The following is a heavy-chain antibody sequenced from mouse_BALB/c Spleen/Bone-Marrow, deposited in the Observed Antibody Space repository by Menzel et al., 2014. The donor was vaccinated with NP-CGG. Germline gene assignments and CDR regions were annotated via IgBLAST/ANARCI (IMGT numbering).Heavy chain of an antibody. CDR2: IYPGSGST. CDR1: GYTFTSYW. J-gene: IGHJ4*01. CDR3: TRDQVRRGYYYAMDY. V-gene: IGHV1S22*01. D-gene: IGHD2-14*01. Sequence: GSELVRPGASVKLSCKASGYTFTSYWMHWVKQRHGQGLEWIGNIYPGSGSTNYDEKFKSKGTLTVDTSSSTAYMHLSSLTSKDSAVYYCTRDQVRRGYYYAMDYWGQGTSVTVSS.